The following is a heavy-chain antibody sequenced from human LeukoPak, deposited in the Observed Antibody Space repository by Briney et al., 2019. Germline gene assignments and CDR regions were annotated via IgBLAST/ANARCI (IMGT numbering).Heavy chain of an antibody. CDR3: ATETIGRHYDY. D-gene: IGHD1-14*01. CDR1: GFTFSSCG. CDR2: IGPTGTDR. J-gene: IGHJ4*02. Sequence: GGSLRLSCAASGFTFSSCGFNWVRQAPGKGLEWVSSIGPTGTDRYYADSVRGRFTISGDNAKNSMYLQMDSLRDEDTAVYYCATETIGRHYDYWGQGTLLTVSS. V-gene: IGHV3-21*01.